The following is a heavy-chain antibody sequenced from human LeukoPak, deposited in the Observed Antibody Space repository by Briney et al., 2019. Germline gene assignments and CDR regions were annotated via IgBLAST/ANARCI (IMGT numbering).Heavy chain of an antibody. V-gene: IGHV3-74*01. CDR2: INGDGRIT. D-gene: IGHD3/OR15-3a*01. CDR3: ARDGLGSAHAY. J-gene: IGHJ4*02. CDR1: GFTFSSYW. Sequence: GGSLRLSFATSGFTFSSYWMHLVRQAPGKGLVLPSRINGDGRITSYADSGKGRFSISRDNAKNTLYLKMNSLRAEDTAVYYCARDGLGSAHAYWGQGTLVTVSS.